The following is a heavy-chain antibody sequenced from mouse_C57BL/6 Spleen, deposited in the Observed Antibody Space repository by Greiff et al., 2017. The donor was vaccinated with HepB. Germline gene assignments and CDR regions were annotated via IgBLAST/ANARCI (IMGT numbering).Heavy chain of an antibody. CDR1: GYTFTDYN. CDR3: ARDYYGSSYVGYAMDY. J-gene: IGHJ4*01. Sequence: EVQLQESGPELVKPGASVKIPCKASGYTFTDYNMDWVKQSHGKSLEWIGDINPNNGGTIYNQKFKGKATLTVDKSSSTAYMELRSLTSEDTAVYYCARDYYGSSYVGYAMDYWGQGTSVTVSS. V-gene: IGHV1-18*01. CDR2: INPNNGGT. D-gene: IGHD1-1*01.